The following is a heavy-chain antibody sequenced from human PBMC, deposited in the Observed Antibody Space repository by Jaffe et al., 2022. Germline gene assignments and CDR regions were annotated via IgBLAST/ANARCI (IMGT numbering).Heavy chain of an antibody. V-gene: IGHV3-66*02. J-gene: IGHJ3*02. CDR3: ARDRYSTGWFDAFDI. CDR2: IYGGGTA. CDR1: GFTVSMYS. Sequence: EVQLVESGGGLVQPGGSLRLSCAASGFTVSMYSMSWVRQAPGKGLEWVSVIYGGGTAFYADSVKGRFTISRDNSKNTLYLQMNSLRAEDTAVYYCARDRYSTGWFDAFDIWGQGTMVTVSS. D-gene: IGHD6-19*01.